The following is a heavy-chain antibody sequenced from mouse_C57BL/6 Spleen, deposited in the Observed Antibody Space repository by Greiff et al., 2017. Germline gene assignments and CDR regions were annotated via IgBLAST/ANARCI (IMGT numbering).Heavy chain of an antibody. CDR1: GFNIKDYY. CDR3: ASQATTFAY. V-gene: IGHV14-2*01. D-gene: IGHD3-2*02. J-gene: IGHJ3*01. Sequence: VQLQQSGAELVKPGASVKLSCTASGFNIKDYYMHWVKQRTEQGLEWIGRIDPEDGETTYAPKFQGQATITADPSSNTAYLQLSSLTSEDTAVYYCASQATTFAYWGQGTLVTVSA. CDR2: IDPEDGET.